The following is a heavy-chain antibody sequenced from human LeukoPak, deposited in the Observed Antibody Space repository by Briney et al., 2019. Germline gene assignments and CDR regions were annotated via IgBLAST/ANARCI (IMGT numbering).Heavy chain of an antibody. CDR3: ARALGEYCSSTSCYELDY. J-gene: IGHJ4*02. D-gene: IGHD2-2*01. V-gene: IGHV1-2*02. CDR1: GYHFTDYY. CDR2: INPKSGGT. Sequence: ASVKVSCKASGYHFTDYYIHWVRLDPGQGLEWMGWINPKSGGTHYAQKFQGRVTMTRDTSISTAYMELSRLRSDDTAVYYCARALGEYCSSTSCYELDYWGQGTLVTVSS.